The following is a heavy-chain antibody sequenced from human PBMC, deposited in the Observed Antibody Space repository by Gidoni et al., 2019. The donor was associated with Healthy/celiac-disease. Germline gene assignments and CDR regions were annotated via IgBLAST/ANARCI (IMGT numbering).Heavy chain of an antibody. D-gene: IGHD3-10*01. CDR3: AKSVVVRGVPTLAIDY. J-gene: IGHJ4*02. V-gene: IGHV3-9*01. Sequence: EVQLVESGGGLVQPGRSLRLSCAASGFTFDDYAMHWVRQGTGKGLEWVSGISWNSGSIGYADSVKGRFTISRDNAKNSLYLQMNSLRAEDTALYYCAKSVVVRGVPTLAIDYWGQGTLVTVSS. CDR2: ISWNSGSI. CDR1: GFTFDDYA.